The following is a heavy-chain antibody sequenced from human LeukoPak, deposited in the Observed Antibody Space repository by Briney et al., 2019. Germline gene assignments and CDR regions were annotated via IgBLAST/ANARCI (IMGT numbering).Heavy chain of an antibody. CDR2: ISSSSSTI. V-gene: IGHV3-48*01. CDR1: GFTFSSYS. J-gene: IGHJ4*02. D-gene: IGHD3-10*01. Sequence: PGRSLRLSCAASGFTFSSYSMNWVRQAPGKGLEWVSYISSSSSTIYYADSVRGRFTISRDNAKNPLYLQMNSLRAEDTAVYYCAKGRIRGVIITYFDYWGQGTLVTVSS. CDR3: AKGRIRGVIITYFDY.